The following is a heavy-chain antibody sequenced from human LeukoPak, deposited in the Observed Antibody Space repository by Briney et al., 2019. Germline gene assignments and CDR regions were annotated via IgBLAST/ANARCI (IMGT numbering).Heavy chain of an antibody. CDR2: IYYSGST. Sequence: SETLSLTCTVSGGSISSGGYYWSWIRQHPGKGLEWIGYIYYSGSTNYNPSLKSRVTISVDTSKNQFSLKLSSVTAADTAVYYCAGSESFTGEVATIVAFDIWGQGTMVTVSS. V-gene: IGHV4-61*08. J-gene: IGHJ3*02. D-gene: IGHD5-24*01. CDR3: AGSESFTGEVATIVAFDI. CDR1: GGSISSGGYY.